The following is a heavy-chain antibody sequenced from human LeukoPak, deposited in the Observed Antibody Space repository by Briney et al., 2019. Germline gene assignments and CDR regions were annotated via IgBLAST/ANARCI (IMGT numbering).Heavy chain of an antibody. D-gene: IGHD5-18*01. CDR1: GGTFSSYT. CDR3: ARDPPPRGYSYGYGYEDY. Sequence: SVKVSCKASGGTFSSYTISWVRQAPGQGLEWMGRIIPILGIANYAQKFQGRVTITADKSPSTAYMELSSLRSEDTAVYYCARDPPPRGYSYGYGYEDYWGQGTLVTVSS. CDR2: IIPILGIA. J-gene: IGHJ4*02. V-gene: IGHV1-69*04.